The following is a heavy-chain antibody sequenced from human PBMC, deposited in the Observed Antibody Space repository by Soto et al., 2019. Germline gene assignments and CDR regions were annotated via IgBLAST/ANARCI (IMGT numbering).Heavy chain of an antibody. D-gene: IGHD3-10*01. J-gene: IGHJ4*02. V-gene: IGHV3-23*01. CDR3: ARDQSYLSL. CDR2: ISPNGDTT. CDR1: GLTFSNYA. Sequence: PGGSLRLSCAASGLTFSNYAMSWVRQAPGMGLEWVSAISPNGDTTNYADSVKGRFTISRDNSKNTVYLQMNSLRADDTAVYYCARDQSYLSLWGLGTLVTVSS.